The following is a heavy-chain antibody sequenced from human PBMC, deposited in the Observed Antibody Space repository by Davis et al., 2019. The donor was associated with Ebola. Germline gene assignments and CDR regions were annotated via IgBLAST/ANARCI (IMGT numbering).Heavy chain of an antibody. CDR1: GGSFSGYY. V-gene: IGHV4-34*09. J-gene: IGHJ3*02. CDR3: ARGHQPAHGSSGPTGAFDI. D-gene: IGHD3-22*01. Sequence: MPSETLSLTCAVYGGSFSGYYWSWIRQPPGKGLEWIGYIYYSGSTNYNPSLKSRVTISVDTSKNQFSLKLSSVTAADTAVYYCARGHQPAHGSSGPTGAFDIWGQGTMVTVSS. CDR2: IYYSGST.